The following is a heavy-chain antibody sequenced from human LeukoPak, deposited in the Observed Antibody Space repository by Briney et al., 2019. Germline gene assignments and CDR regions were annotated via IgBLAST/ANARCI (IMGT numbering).Heavy chain of an antibody. CDR3: ARDGWAAADQRYYYYYMDV. CDR2: IYTSGST. V-gene: IGHV4-61*09. J-gene: IGHJ6*03. CDR1: GGSISSGSYF. Sequence: PSQTLSLTCTVSGGSISSGSYFWSWIPQPAGKGLEGIGHIYTSGSTNYNPSLKSRVTISVDTSKNQFSLKLSSVTAADTAVYYCARDGWAAADQRYYYYYMDVWGKGTTVTVSS. D-gene: IGHD6-13*01.